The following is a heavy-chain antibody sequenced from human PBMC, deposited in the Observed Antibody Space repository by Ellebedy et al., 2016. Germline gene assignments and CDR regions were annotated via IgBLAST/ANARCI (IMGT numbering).Heavy chain of an antibody. J-gene: IGHJ4*02. V-gene: IGHV4-59*06. D-gene: IGHD5-24*01. CDR3: AREPLEFDGSETFYLDH. CDR2: TSYSGSA. CDR1: GGSVNRDY. Sequence: SETLSLTCTVSGGSVNRDYWSWIRQSPGKGLEWIGYTSYSGSAYYNPSLGSRAIISVDTSKNQFSLKVKSVTAADTAVYYCAREPLEFDGSETFYLDHWGQGTLVTVPS.